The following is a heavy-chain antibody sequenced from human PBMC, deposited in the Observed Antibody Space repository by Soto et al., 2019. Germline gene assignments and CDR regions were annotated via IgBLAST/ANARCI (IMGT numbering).Heavy chain of an antibody. D-gene: IGHD4-17*01. CDR3: TRHQRFDAFDL. CDR1: GFTFSGSA. V-gene: IGHV3-73*01. CDR2: IRSKANSYAT. Sequence: EVQLMESGGGLVQPGGSLKLSCAASGFTFSGSAMHWVRQASGKGLEWVGRIRSKANSYATAYAASVKGRFTISRDDSKNTAYLQMNSLKTEDTAVYYCTRHQRFDAFDLWGQGTMVTVSS. J-gene: IGHJ3*01.